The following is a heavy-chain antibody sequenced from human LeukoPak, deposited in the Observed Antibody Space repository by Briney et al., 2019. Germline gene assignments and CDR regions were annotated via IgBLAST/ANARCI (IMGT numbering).Heavy chain of an antibody. J-gene: IGHJ4*02. V-gene: IGHV4-59*01. CDR3: ARVRLGQVYHFDY. D-gene: IGHD6-25*01. CDR2: VDHTGTT. Sequence: SETLSLTCTVSDDSITMYYWTWIRQPPGKGLEWIGYVDHTGTTKFNPSLNGRVSISRDTPKNFFSLRLRSVTAADTAVYYCARVRLGQVYHFDYWGQGTLVTVSS. CDR1: DDSITMYY.